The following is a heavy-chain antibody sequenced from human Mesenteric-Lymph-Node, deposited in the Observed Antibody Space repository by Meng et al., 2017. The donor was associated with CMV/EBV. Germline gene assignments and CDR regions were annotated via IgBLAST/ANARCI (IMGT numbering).Heavy chain of an antibody. Sequence: GGSLRLSCTASGFIFGDYAISWVRQAPGKGLEWVGLIRSKPYGATTEYAASVKGRFSISRDDSKSIAYLQMNSLKTEDTAVYYCTRDLSCSSTSCYEFDPWGQGTLVTVSS. CDR3: TRDLSCSSTSCYEFDP. D-gene: IGHD2-2*01. V-gene: IGHV3-49*04. J-gene: IGHJ5*02. CDR1: GFIFGDYA. CDR2: IRSKPYGATT.